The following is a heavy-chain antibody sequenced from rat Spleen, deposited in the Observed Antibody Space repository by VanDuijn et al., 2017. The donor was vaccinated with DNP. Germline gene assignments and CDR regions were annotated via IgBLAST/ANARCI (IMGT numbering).Heavy chain of an antibody. CDR2: ILHDGSTT. D-gene: IGHD1-11*01. J-gene: IGHJ2*01. CDR1: GFTFSDYY. Sequence: EVQLVESGGGLVQPGRSLKLSCAASGFTFSDYYMAWVRQAPKKGLDWVATILHDGSTTYYRDSVKGRFTISRDNAKSTLYLQMDSLRSEETATYYCTKAGGYSPWYFDYWGQGVMVTVSS. V-gene: IGHV5S10*01. CDR3: TKAGGYSPWYFDY.